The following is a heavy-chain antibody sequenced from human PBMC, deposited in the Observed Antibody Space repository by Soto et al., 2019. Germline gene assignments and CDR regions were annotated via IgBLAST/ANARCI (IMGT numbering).Heavy chain of an antibody. J-gene: IGHJ2*01. CDR2: MCGSGGSK. D-gene: IGHD1-1*01. V-gene: IGHV3-23*01. CDR3: AKTRVRREYWYFDL. Sequence: PGGSLRHTGAAAGFTFRGYAMSWVRQAPGKGLEWVSAMCGSGGSKYYADSVKGRFTISRDNSKNTLYLQMNSLRAEVTAVYYCAKTRVRREYWYFDLWGRGTLVTVSS. CDR1: GFTFRGYA.